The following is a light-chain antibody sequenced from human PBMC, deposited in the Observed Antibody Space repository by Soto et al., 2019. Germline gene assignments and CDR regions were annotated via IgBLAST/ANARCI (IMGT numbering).Light chain of an antibody. J-gene: IGKJ3*01. CDR1: QGVNSN. V-gene: IGKV3-15*01. CDR3: QQYDSWPPYT. Sequence: ETVMTQSPVTLSVSPGERATLSCRASQGVNSNVAWYQQTPGQAPRLLIYGASTRATGIPARFSGSGSGTEFTLRISSLQSEDFAVYYCQQYDSWPPYTFGPGTKVDVK. CDR2: GAS.